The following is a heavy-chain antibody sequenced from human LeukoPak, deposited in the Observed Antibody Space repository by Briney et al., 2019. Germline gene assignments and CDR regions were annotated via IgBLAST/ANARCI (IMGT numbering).Heavy chain of an antibody. CDR1: GYTLTELS. D-gene: IGHD6-13*01. Sequence: ASVKVSCKVSGYTLTELSMHWVRQAPGKGLEWMGGFDPEDGEAIYAQKFQGRVTMTEDTSTDTAYMELSSLRSEDTAVYYCATVIHSSSWYHTWFDPWGQGTLVTVSS. V-gene: IGHV1-24*01. CDR3: ATVIHSSSWYHTWFDP. J-gene: IGHJ5*02. CDR2: FDPEDGEA.